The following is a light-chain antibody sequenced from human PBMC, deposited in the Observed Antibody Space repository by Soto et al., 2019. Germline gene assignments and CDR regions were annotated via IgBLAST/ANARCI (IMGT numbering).Light chain of an antibody. CDR2: DDN. V-gene: IGLV3-1*01. CDR1: KLGDKY. CDR3: QAWDSNTSSYV. Sequence: SYELIQSPSVSVSPGQTATIICSGDKLGDKYTNWYQQKPGQPPVLVIYDDNKRPSGIPERFSGSNSGRTATLTITVTQAMDEADYYCQAWDSNTSSYVFGPGTKVTVL. J-gene: IGLJ1*01.